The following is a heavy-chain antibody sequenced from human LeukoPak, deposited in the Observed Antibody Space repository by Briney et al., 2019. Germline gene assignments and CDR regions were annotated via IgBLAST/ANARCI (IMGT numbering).Heavy chain of an antibody. CDR1: GFTFDDYT. CDR3: AELGITMIGGV. CDR2: INWGGDTT. D-gene: IGHD3-10*02. J-gene: IGHJ6*04. V-gene: IGHV3-43*01. Sequence: GGSLRLSCAASGFTFDDYTMHWVRQAPGKGLEWVSLINWGGDTTYYADSVKGRFTISRDNAKNSLYLQMNSLRAEDTAVYYCAELGITMIGGVWGKGTTVTISS.